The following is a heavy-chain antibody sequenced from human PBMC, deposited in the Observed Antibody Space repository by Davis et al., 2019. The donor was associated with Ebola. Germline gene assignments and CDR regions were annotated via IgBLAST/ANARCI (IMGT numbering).Heavy chain of an antibody. CDR3: AKSTVVTHYYYYYYGMDV. Sequence: GESLKISCAASGFTFSSYGMHWVRQAPGKGLEWVAVISYDGSNKYYADSVKGRFTIFRDNSKNTLYLQMNSLRAEDTAVYYCAKSTVVTHYYYYYYGMDVWGQGTTVTVSS. J-gene: IGHJ6*02. CDR2: ISYDGSNK. D-gene: IGHD4-23*01. CDR1: GFTFSSYG. V-gene: IGHV3-30*18.